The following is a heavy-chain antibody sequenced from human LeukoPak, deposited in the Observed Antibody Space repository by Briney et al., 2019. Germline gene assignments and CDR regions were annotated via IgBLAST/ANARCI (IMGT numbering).Heavy chain of an antibody. Sequence: SETLSLTCTVSGGSISSYYWSWIRQPPGKGLEWIGYIYYSGSTNYNPSLKSRVTISVDTSKNQFSLKLSSVTAADTAVYYCARRGYCSSTSCPPFDYWGQGTLVTVSS. V-gene: IGHV4-59*08. CDR2: IYYSGST. CDR3: ARRGYCSSTSCPPFDY. J-gene: IGHJ4*02. D-gene: IGHD2-2*01. CDR1: GGSISSYY.